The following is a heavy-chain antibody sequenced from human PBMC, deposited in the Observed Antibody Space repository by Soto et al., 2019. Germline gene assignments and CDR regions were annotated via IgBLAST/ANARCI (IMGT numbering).Heavy chain of an antibody. V-gene: IGHV4-59*01. Sequence: SATLSLTCTISGHTTIRYYSPWIPQPPGNGLEWVGYVYYTGTTKYNPSLESRVTISADTSKNQFSLRVTSVTAADTAVDDGAQYRRTGAEGDKHNFGGQG. D-gene: IGHD1-20*01. J-gene: IGHJ4*02. CDR2: VYYTGTT. CDR1: GHTTIRYY. CDR3: AQYRRTGAEGDKHNF.